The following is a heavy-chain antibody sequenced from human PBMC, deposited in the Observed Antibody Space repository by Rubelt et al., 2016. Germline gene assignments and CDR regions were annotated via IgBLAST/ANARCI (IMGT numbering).Heavy chain of an antibody. Sequence: GKGLEWVSAISGSGGSTYYADSVKGRFTISRDNSKNTLYLQMNSLRAEDTAVYYCAKDYTGGSYYDYAFDIWGQGTMVTVSS. CDR3: AKDYTGGSYYDYAFDI. J-gene: IGHJ3*02. V-gene: IGHV3-23*01. D-gene: IGHD1-26*01. CDR2: ISGSGGST.